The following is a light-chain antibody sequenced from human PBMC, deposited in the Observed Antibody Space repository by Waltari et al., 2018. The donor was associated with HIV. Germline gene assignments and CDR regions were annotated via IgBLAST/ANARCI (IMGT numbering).Light chain of an antibody. CDR3: SSYTSSSTLNWV. V-gene: IGLV2-14*01. CDR1: SSDVGGYNY. CDR2: EVS. Sequence: QSALTQPASVSGSPGQSITISCTGTSSDVGGYNYVLWYQQHPGKAPKLMIYEVSNRPSGVSNRFSGSKSGNTASLTISGLQAEDEADYYCSSYTSSSTLNWVFGGGTKLTVL. J-gene: IGLJ3*02.